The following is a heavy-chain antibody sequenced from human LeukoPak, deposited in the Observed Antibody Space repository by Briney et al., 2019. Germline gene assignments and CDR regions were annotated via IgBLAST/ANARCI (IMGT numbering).Heavy chain of an antibody. CDR2: IKPDVSEK. V-gene: IGHV3-7*01. CDR1: GFHFNNYW. CDR3: TRTMGVTPFDN. J-gene: IGHJ4*02. D-gene: IGHD1-26*01. Sequence: GGSLRLACTASGFHFNNYWMSWVRQAPRKGRECVANIKPDVSEKFYVHCVKGRFTISRDNAESSLHLQMNSLRVDETSVYFCTRTMGVTPFDNWGQGTLVTVSS.